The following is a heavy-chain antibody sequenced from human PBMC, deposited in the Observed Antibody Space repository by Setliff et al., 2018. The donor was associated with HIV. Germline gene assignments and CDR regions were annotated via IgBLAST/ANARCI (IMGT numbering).Heavy chain of an antibody. CDR2: ASDDGKNI. CDR3: ASLRGDYVGQYYYYMDI. D-gene: IGHD4-17*01. J-gene: IGHJ6*03. V-gene: IGHV3-30*03. Sequence: PGGSLRLSCAASGFTFSNYALHWFRQAPGKGLEWVAVASDDGKNIYYADSVKGRFTVSRDNYRNTVFLQMNSLRMEDTAVFYCASLRGDYVGQYYYYMDIWGKGTTVTVSS. CDR1: GFTFSNYA.